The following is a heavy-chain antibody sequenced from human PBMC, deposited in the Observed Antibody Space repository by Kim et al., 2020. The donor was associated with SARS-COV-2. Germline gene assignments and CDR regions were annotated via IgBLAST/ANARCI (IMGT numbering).Heavy chain of an antibody. CDR2: GGT. V-gene: IGHV4-4*07. CDR3: ARVHGSYFDF. D-gene: IGHD1-26*01. Sequence: GGTEYNPSHMSRVTMSIDTSKNQFSLKLRSVTAADTAVYFCARVHGSYFDFWGRGSLVTVSS. J-gene: IGHJ4*02.